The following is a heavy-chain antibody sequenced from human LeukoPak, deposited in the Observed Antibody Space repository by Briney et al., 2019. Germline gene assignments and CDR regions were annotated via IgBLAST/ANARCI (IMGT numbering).Heavy chain of an antibody. CDR2: ISSSGSTF. D-gene: IGHD3-10*01. CDR3: ARDRAGRKAWVEFDP. V-gene: IGHV3-11*04. J-gene: IGHJ5*02. CDR1: GFTFSDYY. Sequence: PGGSLRLSCAASGFTFSDYYMSWIRQAPGKGLEWISYISSSGSTFYYADSVKGRFTISRDNSKNTVYLEMNSLRPEDTAVYFCARDRAGRKAWVEFDPWGQGTLVTVSS.